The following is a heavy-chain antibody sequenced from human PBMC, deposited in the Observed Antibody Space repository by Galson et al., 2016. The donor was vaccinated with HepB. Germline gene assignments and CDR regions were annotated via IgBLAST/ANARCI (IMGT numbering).Heavy chain of an antibody. Sequence: SLRLSCAASGFSYSAYWMSWVRQAPGKGLEWVANINEDGSAKYYVDSLEGRFTISRDNAKNSLYLQRKSLRVEDTAVYYCARPGYRWGQGTLVAVSS. J-gene: IGHJ4*02. CDR1: GFSYSAYW. V-gene: IGHV3-7*01. CDR3: ARPGYR. CDR2: INEDGSAK. D-gene: IGHD2-15*01.